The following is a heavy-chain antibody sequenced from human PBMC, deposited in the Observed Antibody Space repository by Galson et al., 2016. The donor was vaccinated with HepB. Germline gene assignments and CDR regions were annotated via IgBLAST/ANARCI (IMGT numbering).Heavy chain of an antibody. Sequence: SLRLSCAASGFTFDNFWMSWVRQAPGKGLEWVANIHKDGREKNYVDSVKGRFTISRDNAQNSVSLQMNSLRGEDTAVYYCARGRALVVDWGQGTQVIVSS. CDR3: ARGRALVVD. D-gene: IGHD2-15*01. CDR1: GFTFDNFW. V-gene: IGHV3-7*04. J-gene: IGHJ4*02. CDR2: IHKDGREK.